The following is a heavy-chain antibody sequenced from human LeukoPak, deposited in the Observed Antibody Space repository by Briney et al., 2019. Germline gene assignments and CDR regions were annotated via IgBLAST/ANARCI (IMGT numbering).Heavy chain of an antibody. CDR1: GGSISDYY. Sequence: SETLSLTCTVSGGSISDYYWSWIRQPAGKGLEWIGRIYSSGSTNYNPSLKGRVTMSADKSKSQFSLKLSSVTAADTAVYYCARELSTGWPGFDSWGQGTLVTVSS. D-gene: IGHD6-19*01. J-gene: IGHJ4*02. CDR3: ARELSTGWPGFDS. CDR2: IYSSGST. V-gene: IGHV4-4*07.